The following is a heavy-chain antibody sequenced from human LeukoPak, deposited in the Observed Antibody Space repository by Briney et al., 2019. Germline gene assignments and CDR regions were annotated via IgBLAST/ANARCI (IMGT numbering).Heavy chain of an antibody. Sequence: ASVKVSCKASGYTFTSYGISWVRQAPGQGLEWMGWISVYNGHTNYAQRLQGRVTMTTDTSTSTAYKELRSLRSDDTAVYYCAGANFGDYGEGYGMDVWGQGTPVTVSS. J-gene: IGHJ6*02. CDR2: ISVYNGHT. CDR3: AGANFGDYGEGYGMDV. D-gene: IGHD4-17*01. CDR1: GYTFTSYG. V-gene: IGHV1-18*01.